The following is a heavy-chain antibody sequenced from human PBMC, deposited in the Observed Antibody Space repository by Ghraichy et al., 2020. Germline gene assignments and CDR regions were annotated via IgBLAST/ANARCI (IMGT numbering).Heavy chain of an antibody. J-gene: IGHJ4*02. CDR1: GFTFSSYA. CDR3: LPPVGSTMYGGDY. CDR2: MSGSGGST. D-gene: IGHD4-23*01. V-gene: IGHV3-23*01. Sequence: GGSLRLSCAASGFTFSSYAMSWVRQAPGKGLEWVSAMSGSGGSTYYADSVKGRFTISRDNSKNTLYLQMSSLQAEDTAVYYCLPPVGSTMYGGDYWGQGILVIVSS.